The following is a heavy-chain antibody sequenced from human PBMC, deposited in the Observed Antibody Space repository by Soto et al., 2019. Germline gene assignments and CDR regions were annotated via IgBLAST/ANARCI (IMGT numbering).Heavy chain of an antibody. CDR2: ISYDGSNK. CDR1: GFTFSSYG. CDR3: ARDPPSSGGSPEYFQH. D-gene: IGHD2-15*01. J-gene: IGHJ1*01. V-gene: IGHV3-30*03. Sequence: GGSLRLSCAASGFTFSSYGMHWVRQAPGKGLEWVAVISYDGSNKYYADSVKGRFTISRDNSKNTLYLQMNSLRAEDTAVYYCARDPPSSGGSPEYFQHWGQGTLVTVSS.